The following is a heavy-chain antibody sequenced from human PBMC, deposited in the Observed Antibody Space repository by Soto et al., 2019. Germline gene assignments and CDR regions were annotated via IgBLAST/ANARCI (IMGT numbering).Heavy chain of an antibody. J-gene: IGHJ4*02. Sequence: SVKVSCKASGGTFSSYAISWVRQAPGQGLEWMGGIIPIFGTANYAQKFQGRVTITADKSTSTAYMELSSLRSEDTAVYYCANDGGYSYYPNREHNDYWGQGTLVTVSS. V-gene: IGHV1-69*06. D-gene: IGHD5-18*01. CDR1: GGTFSSYA. CDR3: ANDGGYSYYPNREHNDY. CDR2: IIPIFGTA.